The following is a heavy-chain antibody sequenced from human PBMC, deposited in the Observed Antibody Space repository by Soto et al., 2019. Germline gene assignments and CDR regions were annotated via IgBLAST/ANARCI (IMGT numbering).Heavy chain of an antibody. V-gene: IGHV1-69*13. D-gene: IGHD2-2*01. CDR3: ARDLEPRVGAPKDIVVVPAAIQDYYYYGMDV. CDR1: GGTFSSYA. CDR2: IIPILDTA. J-gene: IGHJ6*02. Sequence: SVKVSCKASGGTFSSYAISWVRQAPGQGIEWMGRIIPILDTANYAQKYQGRVTITADESTSTAYMELSSLRSEDTAVYYCARDLEPRVGAPKDIVVVPAAIQDYYYYGMDVWGQGTTVTVSS.